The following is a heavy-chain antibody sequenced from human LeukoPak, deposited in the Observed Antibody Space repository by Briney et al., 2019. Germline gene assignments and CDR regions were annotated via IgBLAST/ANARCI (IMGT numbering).Heavy chain of an antibody. D-gene: IGHD3-9*01. CDR3: ARGGYFDWLHSAGTDWFDP. Sequence: ASVKVSCKASGYTFTSYYMHWVRQAPGQGLEWMGIINPSGGSTSYAQKFQGRVTMTRDTSTSTVYMELSSLRSEDTAVYYCARGGYFDWLHSAGTDWFDPWGQGTLVTVSS. CDR2: INPSGGST. V-gene: IGHV1-46*01. J-gene: IGHJ5*02. CDR1: GYTFTSYY.